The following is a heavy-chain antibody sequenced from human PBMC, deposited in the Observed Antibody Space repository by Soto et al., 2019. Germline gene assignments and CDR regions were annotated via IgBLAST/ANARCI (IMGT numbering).Heavy chain of an antibody. Sequence: QVQLQESGPGLVKPSGTLSLTCAVSGDSISSRSWWSWVRQPPGKGLEWIGEIYHSGSTNYNPSLERRVTMSVDKSKNQFSLKLTSVTAADTAVYYCARMGSVMTTGRLDRWGQGTLVTVSA. CDR3: ARMGSVMTTGRLDR. CDR2: IYHSGST. V-gene: IGHV4-4*02. D-gene: IGHD1-1*01. J-gene: IGHJ4*02. CDR1: GDSISSRSW.